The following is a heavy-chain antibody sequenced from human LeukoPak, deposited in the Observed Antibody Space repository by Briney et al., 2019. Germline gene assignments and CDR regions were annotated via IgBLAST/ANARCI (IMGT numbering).Heavy chain of an antibody. CDR2: IFPADSDT. D-gene: IGHD6-13*01. Sequence: GESPKISCRASGYSFSTYWIGWVRQMPGKGLEWMGVIFPADSDTRNSPSFQGQVTISADKSISTAYLQWSSLKASDTAMYYCASVYSNTSWDYWGQGTLVTVSS. V-gene: IGHV5-51*01. CDR1: GYSFSTYW. CDR3: ASVYSNTSWDY. J-gene: IGHJ4*02.